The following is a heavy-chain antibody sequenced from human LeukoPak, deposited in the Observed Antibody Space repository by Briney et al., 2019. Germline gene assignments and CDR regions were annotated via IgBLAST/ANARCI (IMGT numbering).Heavy chain of an antibody. CDR2: INHSGST. V-gene: IGHV4-34*01. D-gene: IGHD6-13*01. J-gene: IGHJ6*04. CDR3: ATGIAAAGTSGYYYYYYGMDV. Sequence: SETLSLTCAVYGGSFSGYYWSWIRQPPGKGLEWIGEINHSGSTNYNPSLKSRVTISVDTSKNQFSLKPSSVTAADTAVYYCATGIAAAGTSGYYYYYYGMDVWGKGTTVTVSS. CDR1: GGSFSGYY.